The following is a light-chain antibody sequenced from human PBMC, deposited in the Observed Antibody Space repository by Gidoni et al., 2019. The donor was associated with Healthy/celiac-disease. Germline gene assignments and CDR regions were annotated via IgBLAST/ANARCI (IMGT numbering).Light chain of an antibody. Sequence: QSVLTQPPSVSGAPGQRVTISCTGSSSNIGAGYDVHWYQQLPGTAPKLLRYGNSNRPSGVHDRFSGSKSGTSASLAITGLQAEDEADYYCQSYDSRLSGSVVFGGGTKLTVL. J-gene: IGLJ2*01. CDR3: QSYDSRLSGSVV. CDR1: SSNIGAGYD. V-gene: IGLV1-40*01. CDR2: GNS.